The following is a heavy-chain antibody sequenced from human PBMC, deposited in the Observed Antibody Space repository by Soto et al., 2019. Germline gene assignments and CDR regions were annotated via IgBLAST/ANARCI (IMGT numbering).Heavy chain of an antibody. V-gene: IGHV1-46*01. CDR1: GYSFTSNY. CDR3: ARDNSAADLGWWLDP. Sequence: QVLLVQSGAEVKKPGASVKISCKASGYSFTSNYMHWVRQAPGQGLEWMGLINPTGSTTIYAQKFQGRVTMTRDTSTSTDYMEMNSLTSEDTAMYYCARDNSAADLGWWLDPWGQGTLLTVSS. J-gene: IGHJ5*02. D-gene: IGHD6-13*01. CDR2: INPTGSTT.